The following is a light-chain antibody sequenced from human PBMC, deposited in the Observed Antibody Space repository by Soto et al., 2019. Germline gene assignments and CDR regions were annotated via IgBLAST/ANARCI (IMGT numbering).Light chain of an antibody. Sequence: ILLTQSPCTLPLSPGERATLSCRASQSVSGSYLAWYQQKPGQAPRVLIYGASSRATGIPERFGGSGSGTDFTLTISRLEPEDFEVYYCQQYNNWPRTFGQGTKVDIK. J-gene: IGKJ1*01. CDR1: QSVSGSY. V-gene: IGKV3-20*01. CDR2: GAS. CDR3: QQYNNWPRT.